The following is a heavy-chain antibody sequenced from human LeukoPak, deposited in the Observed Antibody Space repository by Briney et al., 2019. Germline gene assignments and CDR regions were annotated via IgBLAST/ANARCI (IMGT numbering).Heavy chain of an antibody. CDR1: GGSITSIHYY. D-gene: IGHD2-15*01. Sequence: SETLSLTCTVSGGSITSIHYYWGWIRQPPGKGLEWIGNIYYFGSTYYNPSLRSRVTISVDTSKNQFSPKLSSVTAADTALYYCARMTCGGGTCWWFDPWGQGTLVTVSS. J-gene: IGHJ5*02. CDR3: ARMTCGGGTCWWFDP. CDR2: IYYFGST. V-gene: IGHV4-39*01.